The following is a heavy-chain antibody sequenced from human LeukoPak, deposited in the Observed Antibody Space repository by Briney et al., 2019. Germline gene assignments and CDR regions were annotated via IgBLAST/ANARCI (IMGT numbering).Heavy chain of an antibody. CDR3: ARDSRGTDPWYFDV. CDR2: INPSGST. CDR1: GESISTYS. V-gene: IGHV4-4*07. D-gene: IGHD3-22*01. J-gene: IGHJ2*01. Sequence: SETLSLTCTVSGFVSGESISTYSWSWFRQPAGKGLEWLGRINPSGSTNYNPSLKSRVTISEDKSRNQVSLKLNSVAAAATAVYYCARDSRGTDPWYFDVWGRGTLVTVSS.